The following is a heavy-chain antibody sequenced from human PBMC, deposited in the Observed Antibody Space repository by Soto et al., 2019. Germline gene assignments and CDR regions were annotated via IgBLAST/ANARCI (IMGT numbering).Heavy chain of an antibody. Sequence: GESLKISCKGSGYSFTSYWIGWVRQMPGKGLEWMGIIYPGDSDTRYSPSFQGQVTISADKSISTAYLQWSSLKASDTAMYYCARSADYSNYYYYGMDVWGQGTTVTVSS. CDR2: IYPGDSDT. CDR1: GYSFTSYW. J-gene: IGHJ6*02. D-gene: IGHD4-4*01. CDR3: ARSADYSNYYYYGMDV. V-gene: IGHV5-51*01.